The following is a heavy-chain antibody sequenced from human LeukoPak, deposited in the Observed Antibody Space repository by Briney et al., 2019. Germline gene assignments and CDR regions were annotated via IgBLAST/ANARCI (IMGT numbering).Heavy chain of an antibody. CDR2: INTNTGNP. V-gene: IGHV7-4-1*02. J-gene: IGHJ5*02. D-gene: IGHD6-19*01. CDR1: GYTFTSYA. CDR3: ARDGYAVAGTGNWFDP. Sequence: ASVKVSCKASGYTFTSYAMNWVRQAPGQGLEWMGWINTNTGNPTYAQGFTGRFVFSLDTSVSTAYLQISSLKAEDTAVYYCARDGYAVAGTGNWFDPWGQGTLVTVSS.